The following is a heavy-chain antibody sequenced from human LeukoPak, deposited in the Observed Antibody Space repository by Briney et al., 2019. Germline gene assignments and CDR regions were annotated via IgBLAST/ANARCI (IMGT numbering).Heavy chain of an antibody. J-gene: IGHJ4*02. CDR1: GFTFSSYR. CDR3: ARSSKGDY. Sequence: GSLRLSCAASGFTFSSYRMNWVRQAPGKGLEWVSVIYSGGSTYYADSVKGRFTISRDNAKNSLYLQMNSLRAEDTAVYYCARSSKGDYWGQGTLVTVSS. CDR2: IYSGGST. V-gene: IGHV3-66*01.